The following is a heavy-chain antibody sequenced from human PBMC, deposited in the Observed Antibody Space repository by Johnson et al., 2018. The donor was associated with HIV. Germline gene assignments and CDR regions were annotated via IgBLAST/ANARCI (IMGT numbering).Heavy chain of an antibody. D-gene: IGHD6-13*01. CDR1: GFTFSSYA. J-gene: IGHJ3*02. CDR3: ARDGYRYDTGVLGAFDI. V-gene: IGHV3-23*04. CDR2: ISGRGIST. Sequence: VQLVESGGGLVQPGGSLRLSCAASGFTFSSYAMSWVRQAPGKGLEWVSAISGRGISTGYADSVKGRFTISRENAKNSLYLQMNSLRAEDTALYYCARDGYRYDTGVLGAFDIWGQGTMVTVSS.